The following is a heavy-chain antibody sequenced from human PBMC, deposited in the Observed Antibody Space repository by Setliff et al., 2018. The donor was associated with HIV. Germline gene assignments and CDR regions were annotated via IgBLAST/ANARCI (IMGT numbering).Heavy chain of an antibody. CDR2: ISGSGGDT. CDR1: GFTFGSYA. V-gene: IGHV3-23*01. Sequence: PGGSLRLSCASSGFTFGSYAMTWVRQAPGKGLECVAVISGSGGDTYYADSVKGRFVISREKSKSTLYPQMNSLRAEDTAVYYCAKKTAAYTSGSWLHYWGQGTLVTVSS. D-gene: IGHD3-10*01. J-gene: IGHJ4*02. CDR3: AKKTAAYTSGSWLHY.